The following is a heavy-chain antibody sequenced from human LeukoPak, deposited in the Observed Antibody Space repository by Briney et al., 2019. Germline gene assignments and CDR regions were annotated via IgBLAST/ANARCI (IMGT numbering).Heavy chain of an antibody. CDR1: GYTFTSYG. V-gene: IGHV1-8*02. CDR3: AIESAFDI. Sequence: GASVKVSCKASGYTFTSYGISWVRQAPGQGLEWMGWMNPNSGNTGYAQKFKGRVTMTRNTSISTAYMELSSLRSEDTAVYYCAIESAFDIWGQGTMVTVSS. CDR2: MNPNSGNT. J-gene: IGHJ3*02.